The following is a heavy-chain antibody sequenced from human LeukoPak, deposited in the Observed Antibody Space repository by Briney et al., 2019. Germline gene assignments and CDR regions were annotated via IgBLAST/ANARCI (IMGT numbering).Heavy chain of an antibody. CDR1: GYTFTGYY. J-gene: IGHJ6*02. CDR2: INPNSGGT. Sequence: GASVKVSCKASGYTFTGYYMHWVRQAPGQGLEWMGWINPNSGGTNYAQKFQGRATMTRDTSISTAYMELSRLRSDDTAVYYCARGGMTTVTISYYYYYGMDVWGQGTTVTVSS. CDR3: ARGGMTTVTISYYYYYGMDV. V-gene: IGHV1-2*02. D-gene: IGHD4-17*01.